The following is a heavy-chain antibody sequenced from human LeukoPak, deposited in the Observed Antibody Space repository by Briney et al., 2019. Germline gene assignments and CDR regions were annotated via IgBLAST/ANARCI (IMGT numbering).Heavy chain of an antibody. Sequence: SETLSLTCTVSGGSMNSYYWSWIRQPPGKGLEWIAYMYHTGSTNYNPSLRSRVTISVDTSKNQFSLKLSSVTAADTAVYYCARVKGSGSYFAFDIWGQGTMVTVSS. CDR2: MYHTGST. J-gene: IGHJ3*02. CDR3: ARVKGSGSYFAFDI. CDR1: GGSMNSYY. D-gene: IGHD3-10*01. V-gene: IGHV4-59*01.